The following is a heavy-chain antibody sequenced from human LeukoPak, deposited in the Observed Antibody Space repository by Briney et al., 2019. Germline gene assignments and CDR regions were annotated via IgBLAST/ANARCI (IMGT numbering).Heavy chain of an antibody. CDR2: ITGSGDIP. CDR1: GFTFDNYA. V-gene: IGHV3-23*01. CDR3: AKPRTTLLRDFDS. J-gene: IGHJ4*02. Sequence: PGGSLRLSCVASGFTFDNYAMSWVRQSPGKGLQWVSSITGSGDIPHYADSVKGRFTISRDNSKTTLHLQMSSLRVEDSAVYFCAKPRTTLLRDFDSWGQGTLVTVSS. D-gene: IGHD2/OR15-2a*01.